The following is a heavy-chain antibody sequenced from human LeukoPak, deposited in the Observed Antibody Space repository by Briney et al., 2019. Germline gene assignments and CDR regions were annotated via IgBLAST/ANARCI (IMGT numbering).Heavy chain of an antibody. CDR2: FDPEDGET. Sequence: GASVNVSCKVSGYTLTELSMHWVRQAPGKGLEWMGGFDPEDGETIYAQKFQGRVTMTEDTSTDTAYMELSSLRSEDTAVYYCATDLAAAGNFYFDYWGQGTLVTVSS. D-gene: IGHD6-13*01. V-gene: IGHV1-24*01. CDR1: GYTLTELS. J-gene: IGHJ4*02. CDR3: ATDLAAAGNFYFDY.